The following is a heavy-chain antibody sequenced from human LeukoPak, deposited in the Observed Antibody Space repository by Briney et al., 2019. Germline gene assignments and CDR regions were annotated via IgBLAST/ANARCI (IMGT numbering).Heavy chain of an antibody. CDR3: AILVERWKNFDY. D-gene: IGHD5-24*01. V-gene: IGHV3-23*01. CDR2: ISGSGGST. Sequence: PAGSLSLSCAASGFTFSSYAMSWVRQAAGKGLEWVSAISGSGGSTYYADSVKGRFSICRDNSKNTMYMQMNSLRDEDPAVLYCAILVERWKNFDYWGQGTLVTVSS. J-gene: IGHJ4*02. CDR1: GFTFSSYA.